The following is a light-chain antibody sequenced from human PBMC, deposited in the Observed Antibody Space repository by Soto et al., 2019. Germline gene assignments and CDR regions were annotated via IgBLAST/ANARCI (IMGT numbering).Light chain of an antibody. Sequence: DIKRTQSPSTLSASVGDRVTITSRASESMSNCLAGYQQKPAKAPKLLISGASSLQSGVPSRFSGSASGTEFPLTISSLQPDDIATYYCQQCHRYLTFGQGTKV. CDR3: QQCHRYLT. CDR1: ESMSNC. J-gene: IGKJ1*01. CDR2: GAS. V-gene: IGKV1-5*01.